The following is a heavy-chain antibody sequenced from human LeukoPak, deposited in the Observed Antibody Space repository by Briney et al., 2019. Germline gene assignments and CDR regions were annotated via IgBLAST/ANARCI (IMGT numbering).Heavy chain of an antibody. J-gene: IGHJ4*02. V-gene: IGHV3-7*01. CDR2: IKQDGSEK. Sequence: PGGSLRLSCAASGFTFSSYWMSWVRQAPGKGLEWVANIKQDGSEKYYVDSVKGRFTISRDNAKNSLYLQMNSLRAEDTAVYYCARDASLYCGGGCSTDPSFDYWGQGTLVTASS. D-gene: IGHD2-21*01. CDR3: ARDASLYCGGGCSTDPSFDY. CDR1: GFTFSSYW.